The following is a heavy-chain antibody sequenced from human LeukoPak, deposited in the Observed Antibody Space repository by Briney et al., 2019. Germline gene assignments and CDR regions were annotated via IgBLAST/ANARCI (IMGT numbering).Heavy chain of an antibody. Sequence: PAETLSLTCSVSGGSISSYYWSWIRQPPGKGLEWIGYIYDSGSANYNPSLKSRLTISVDTSKNQFSLKLSSVTDADTAVYYCARGAFSGYGDFGFDYWGQGTLVTASS. D-gene: IGHD4-17*01. CDR3: ARGAFSGYGDFGFDY. CDR2: IYDSGSA. CDR1: GGSISSYY. V-gene: IGHV4-59*01. J-gene: IGHJ4*01.